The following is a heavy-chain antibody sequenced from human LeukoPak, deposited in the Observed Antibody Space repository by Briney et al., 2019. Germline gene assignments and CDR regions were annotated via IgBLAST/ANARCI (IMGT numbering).Heavy chain of an antibody. V-gene: IGHV1-69*13. Sequence: ASVKVSCKASGYTFTGYYMHWVRQAPGQGLEWMGGIIPIFGTANYAQKFQGRVTITADESTSTAYMELSSLRSEDTAVYYCAREGVRSSCYDYWGQGTLVTVSS. CDR1: GYTFTGYY. CDR3: AREGVRSSCYDY. D-gene: IGHD6-13*01. CDR2: IIPIFGTA. J-gene: IGHJ4*02.